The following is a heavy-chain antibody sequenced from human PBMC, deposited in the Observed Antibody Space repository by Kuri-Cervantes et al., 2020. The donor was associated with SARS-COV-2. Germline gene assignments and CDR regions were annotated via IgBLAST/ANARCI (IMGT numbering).Heavy chain of an antibody. Sequence: GSLGISCAASGFNFSSYAMSWVRQAPGKGLEWIGEINHSGSTNYNPSLKSRVTISVDTSKNQFSLKLSSVTAADTAVYYCARGGRIAVAGILLPLYYYGMDVWGQGTTVTVSS. J-gene: IGHJ6*02. CDR1: GFNFSSYA. V-gene: IGHV4-34*01. CDR2: INHSGST. D-gene: IGHD6-19*01. CDR3: ARGGRIAVAGILLPLYYYGMDV.